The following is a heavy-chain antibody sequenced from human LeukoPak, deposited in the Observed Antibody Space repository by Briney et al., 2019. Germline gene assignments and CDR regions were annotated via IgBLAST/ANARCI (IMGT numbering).Heavy chain of an antibody. CDR3: ARDVYGSGSYSQYYYYMDV. CDR2: IYYSGST. J-gene: IGHJ6*03. Sequence: SSETLSLTCTVSGGSISSSSYYWGWIRQPPGKGLEWIGSIYYSGSTYYNPSLKSRVTISVDTSKNQFSLKLSSVTAADTAVYYCARDVYGSGSYSQYYYYMDVWGKGTTVTISS. D-gene: IGHD3-10*01. V-gene: IGHV4-39*07. CDR1: GGSISSSSYY.